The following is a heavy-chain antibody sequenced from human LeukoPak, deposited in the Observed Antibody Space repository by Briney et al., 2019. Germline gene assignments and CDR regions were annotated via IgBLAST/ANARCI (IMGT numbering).Heavy chain of an antibody. Sequence: GGSLRLSCAASGFTFSSYSMNWVRQAPGKGLEWVSYISSSSSAIYYADTVKGRFTISRDNAKNSLYLQMSCLRDEDTAVYYCARDRPGVGAIDYWGQGALVTVSS. D-gene: IGHD1-26*01. J-gene: IGHJ4*02. CDR3: ARDRPGVGAIDY. V-gene: IGHV3-48*02. CDR2: ISSSSSAI. CDR1: GFTFSSYS.